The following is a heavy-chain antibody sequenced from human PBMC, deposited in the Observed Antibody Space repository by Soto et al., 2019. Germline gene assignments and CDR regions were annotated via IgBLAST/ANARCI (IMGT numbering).Heavy chain of an antibody. Sequence: SVKVSCKASGFTFTSAAVQWVRQARGQRLEWIGWIVVGSGNTNYAQKFQERVTITRDMSTSTAYMELSSLRSEDTAVYYCAAGQYSSGWYRNYFDYWGQGTLVTVSS. V-gene: IGHV1-58*01. CDR1: GFTFTSAA. CDR2: IVVGSGNT. D-gene: IGHD6-19*01. J-gene: IGHJ4*02. CDR3: AAGQYSSGWYRNYFDY.